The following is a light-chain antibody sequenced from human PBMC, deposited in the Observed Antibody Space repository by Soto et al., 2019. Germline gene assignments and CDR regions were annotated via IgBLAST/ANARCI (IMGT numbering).Light chain of an antibody. CDR3: QQYGSSPT. CDR1: QSVSSSY. Sequence: EIVLTQSPGTLSLSPGERATLSCRASQSVSSSYLAWYQQKPGRAPRLLIYGASSRATGIPDRFSGSGSGTDFPITINRLEPEDFAVYYCQQYGSSPTFGQGTRLEIK. CDR2: GAS. J-gene: IGKJ5*01. V-gene: IGKV3-20*01.